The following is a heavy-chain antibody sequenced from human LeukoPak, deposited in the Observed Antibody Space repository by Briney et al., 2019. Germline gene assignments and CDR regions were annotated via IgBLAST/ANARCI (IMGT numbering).Heavy chain of an antibody. D-gene: IGHD6-19*01. CDR3: ARRIAVAGSPVYYFDY. V-gene: IGHV1-2*02. J-gene: IGHJ4*02. CDR2: INPKSGVT. Sequence: ASVKASCKASAYTLSGYYMHWVRQAPGQGLEWMGWINPKSGVTNYAQKFQGRVTMTWDTSINTTFMELSRLRSGDTAVYYCARRIAVAGSPVYYFDYWGQGALVTVSS. CDR1: AYTLSGYY.